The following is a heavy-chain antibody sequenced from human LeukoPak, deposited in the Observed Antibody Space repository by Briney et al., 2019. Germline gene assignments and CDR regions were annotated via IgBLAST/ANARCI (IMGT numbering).Heavy chain of an antibody. J-gene: IGHJ4*02. CDR1: GYTFTNYG. CDR2: ISIYNGNT. CDR3: ARTSYYYETYYFVY. D-gene: IGHD3-22*01. V-gene: IGHV1-18*01. Sequence: ASVKVSCKASGYTFTNYGVSWVRQAPGQGLEWMGWISIYNGNTNYAQKLQGRVTMTTDTSTSTAYMELRSLRSDDTAVYYCARTSYYYETYYFVYWGQGTLVTVSS.